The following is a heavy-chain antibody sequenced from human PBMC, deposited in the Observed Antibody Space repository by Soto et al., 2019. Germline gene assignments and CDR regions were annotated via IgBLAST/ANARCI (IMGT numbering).Heavy chain of an antibody. CDR1: GSGFIRSG. J-gene: IGHJ6*02. V-gene: IGHV1-58*02. D-gene: IGHD2-15*01. Sequence: KVSCKASGSGFIRSGIQWVRQAHGQRLEWIGWIVVASGQTNYAQNFRGRVAITRDTSTATAYIELTGLTSEDTAVYFCSADRPDIGVGWWVWGQGTTVTVSS. CDR2: IVVASGQT. CDR3: SADRPDIGVGWWV.